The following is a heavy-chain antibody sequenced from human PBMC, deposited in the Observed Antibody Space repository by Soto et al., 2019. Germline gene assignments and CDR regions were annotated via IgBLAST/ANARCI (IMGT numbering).Heavy chain of an antibody. CDR1: GGSISSYY. D-gene: IGHD3-16*01. V-gene: IGHV4-59*12. CDR3: ARGQNYVWTL. Sequence: SETLSLTCTVSGGSISSYYWSWIRQPPGKGLGWIGYIYYSGSTNYNPSLKSRVTISVDTSKNQFSLKLSSVTAADTAVYYCARGQNYVWTLGGQGTLVTVSS. J-gene: IGHJ1*01. CDR2: IYYSGST.